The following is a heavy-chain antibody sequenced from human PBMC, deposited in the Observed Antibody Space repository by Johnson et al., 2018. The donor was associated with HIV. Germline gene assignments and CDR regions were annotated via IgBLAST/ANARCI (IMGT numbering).Heavy chain of an antibody. J-gene: IGHJ3*02. Sequence: QVQLVESGGGVVQPGRSLRLSCAASGFTFTSYAMHWVRQAPGKGLEWVAVVSYDGSTKYYADSVKGRFTISRDNSENTLYLQMNSLSAEDTAVFFCARDWSWRGSLKGGGAFDIWGQGTLVTVSA. CDR1: GFTFTSYA. CDR3: ARDWSWRGSLKGGGAFDI. D-gene: IGHD1-26*01. CDR2: VSYDGSTK. V-gene: IGHV3-30*04.